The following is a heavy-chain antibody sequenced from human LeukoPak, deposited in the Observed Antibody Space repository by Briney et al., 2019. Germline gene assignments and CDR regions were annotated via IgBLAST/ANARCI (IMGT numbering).Heavy chain of an antibody. J-gene: IGHJ3*02. CDR3: GKDSYGGSGSYYLYSFDM. CDR1: GFTFDDYA. CDR2: ISWNSGSI. Sequence: GGSLRLSCAASGFTFDDYAIHWVRQAPGKGLEWVSGISWNSGSIGYADSVKGRFTISRDNAKNSLYLQMNSLRAEDTAVYYCGKDSYGGSGSYYLYSFDMWGQGTMVTVSS. D-gene: IGHD3-10*01. V-gene: IGHV3-9*01.